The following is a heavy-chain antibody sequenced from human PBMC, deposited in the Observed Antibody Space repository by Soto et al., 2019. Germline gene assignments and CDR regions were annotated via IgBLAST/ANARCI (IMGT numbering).Heavy chain of an antibody. CDR3: ARAIAVGSTSLDY. Sequence: PGGSLRLSCAASGFSFSTYNMNWVRQAPGRGLEWVSYISSRSSTIYHADSVKGRFTISRDNAKNSLYLQMESLRDEDTAVYFCARAIAVGSTSLDYWGLGTRVTVSS. D-gene: IGHD6-19*01. CDR2: ISSRSSTI. CDR1: GFSFSTYN. J-gene: IGHJ4*02. V-gene: IGHV3-48*02.